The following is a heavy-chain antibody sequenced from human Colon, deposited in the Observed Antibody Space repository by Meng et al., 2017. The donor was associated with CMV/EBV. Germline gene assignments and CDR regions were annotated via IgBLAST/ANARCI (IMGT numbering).Heavy chain of an antibody. Sequence: GESLKISCKTSGNNFPNVWIAWVRQMPGMGLEWMGITFLGESDTRYSPSFQGHVTISADRALNTAYLQWGSLKASDTAMYYCARLRGCTSTTTCYRLHDAFDIWGQGTVVTVSS. CDR3: ARLRGCTSTTTCYRLHDAFDI. CDR2: TFLGESDT. V-gene: IGHV5-51*01. J-gene: IGHJ3*02. D-gene: IGHD2-2*02. CDR1: GNNFPNVW.